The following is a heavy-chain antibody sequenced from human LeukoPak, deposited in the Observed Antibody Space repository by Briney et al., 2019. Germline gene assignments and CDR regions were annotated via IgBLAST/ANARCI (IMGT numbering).Heavy chain of an antibody. CDR2: IYSGGST. J-gene: IGHJ4*02. D-gene: IGHD1-26*01. Sequence: GGSLRLSCAASGFTVSSNYMSWVRQAPGKGLEWVSVIYSGGSTYYADSVKGRFTISRDNSKNTLYLQMNSLRAEDTAVYYCARDATLVGATAFDYWGQGTLVTVSS. CDR3: ARDATLVGATAFDY. V-gene: IGHV3-66*01. CDR1: GFTVSSNY.